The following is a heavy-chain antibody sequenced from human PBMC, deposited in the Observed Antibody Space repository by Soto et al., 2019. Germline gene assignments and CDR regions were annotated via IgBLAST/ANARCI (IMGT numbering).Heavy chain of an antibody. V-gene: IGHV1-18*01. CDR2: ISAYNGNT. J-gene: IGHJ3*02. Sequence: ASVKVSCKASGYTFTSYGISWVRQAPGQGLEWMGWISAYNGNTNYAQKLQGRVTMTTDTSTSTAYMELRSLGSDDTAVYYCARDAVDGPGGDAFDIWGQGTMVTVSS. D-gene: IGHD2-15*01. CDR1: GYTFTSYG. CDR3: ARDAVDGPGGDAFDI.